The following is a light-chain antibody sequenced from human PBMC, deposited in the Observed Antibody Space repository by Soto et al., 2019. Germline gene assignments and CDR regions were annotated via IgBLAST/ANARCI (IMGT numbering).Light chain of an antibody. Sequence: QSVLTQPRSVSGSPGQSVTISCTGTSGDVGGYNFVSWYQQHPGKAPTLMIFDVSQRPSGVPDRFSGSKSGNTASLTISGLQADDEAGYYCCSYGGSYTWVFGGGTKLTVL. CDR3: CSYGGSYTWV. CDR2: DVS. J-gene: IGLJ3*02. V-gene: IGLV2-11*01. CDR1: SGDVGGYNF.